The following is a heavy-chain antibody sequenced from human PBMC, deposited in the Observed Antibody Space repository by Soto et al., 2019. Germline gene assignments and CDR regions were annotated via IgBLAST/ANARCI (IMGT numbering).Heavy chain of an antibody. Sequence: EVQLVESGGGLVKPGGSLRLSCAASGFTFSSYSMNWVRQAPGKGLEWVSSISSSSSYRYYADSVKGRFTISIDNAKNSLYLQMNSLRAEDTAVYYCARDYYGGYDLSSPDYYYDCWGQGTLVTVSS. CDR3: ARDYYGGYDLSSPDYYYDC. CDR1: GFTFSSYS. V-gene: IGHV3-21*01. CDR2: ISSSSSYR. D-gene: IGHD5-12*01. J-gene: IGHJ4*02.